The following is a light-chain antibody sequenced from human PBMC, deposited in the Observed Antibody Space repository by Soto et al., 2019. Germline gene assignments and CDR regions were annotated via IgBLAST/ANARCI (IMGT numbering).Light chain of an antibody. J-gene: IGKJ3*01. CDR3: MQARQTPFT. V-gene: IGKV2-28*01. CDR1: QSLLYPNGYNY. Sequence: DIVMTQSPLSLPVTPGEPASISCRSSQSLLYPNGYNYLDWYLQKPGQSPQLLIYLGSNRAPGVPDRFTGSGSGTDFTLKITRVEPEDVGVYYCMQARQTPFTFGPGTRVHI. CDR2: LGS.